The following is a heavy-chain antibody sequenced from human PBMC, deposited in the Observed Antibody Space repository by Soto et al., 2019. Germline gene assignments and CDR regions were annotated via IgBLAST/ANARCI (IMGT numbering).Heavy chain of an antibody. CDR2: IWYDGSNK. D-gene: IGHD2-15*01. V-gene: IGHV3-33*01. CDR1: GFTFSSYG. CDR3: ARDLYCSGGSCYPTPFDY. J-gene: IGHJ4*02. Sequence: GGSLRLSCAASGFTFSSYGMHWVRQAPGKGLEWVAVIWYDGSNKYYADSVKGRFTISRDNSKNTLYLQMNSLRAEDTAVYYCARDLYCSGGSCYPTPFDYWGQGTLVTVSS.